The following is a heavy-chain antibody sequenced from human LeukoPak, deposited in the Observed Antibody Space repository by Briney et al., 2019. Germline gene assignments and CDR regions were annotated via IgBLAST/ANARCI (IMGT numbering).Heavy chain of an antibody. CDR2: INSDGSST. J-gene: IGHJ4*02. V-gene: IGHV3-74*01. D-gene: IGHD6-25*01. CDR3: ARLGSQGGVAALDY. Sequence: GGSLRLSCAASGFTFSSYWMHWVRPAPGKGLVWVSRINSDGSSTSYADSVKGRFTISRDNAKNTLYLQMNSLRAEDTAVYYCARLGSQGGVAALDYWGQGTLVTVSS. CDR1: GFTFSSYW.